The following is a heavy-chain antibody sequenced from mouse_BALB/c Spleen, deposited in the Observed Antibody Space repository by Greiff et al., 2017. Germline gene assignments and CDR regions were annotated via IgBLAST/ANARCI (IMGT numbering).Heavy chain of an antibody. CDR3: ARDTDYYDGGFAY. Sequence: QVQLQQSGPGLVAPSQSLSITCTVSGFSLTSYGVHWVRQPPGKGLEWLGVIWAGGSTNYNSALMSRLSISKDNSKSQVFLKMNSLQTDDTAMYYCARDTDYYDGGFAYWGQGTLVTVSA. CDR1: GFSLTSYG. D-gene: IGHD2-4*01. V-gene: IGHV2-9*02. CDR2: IWAGGST. J-gene: IGHJ3*01.